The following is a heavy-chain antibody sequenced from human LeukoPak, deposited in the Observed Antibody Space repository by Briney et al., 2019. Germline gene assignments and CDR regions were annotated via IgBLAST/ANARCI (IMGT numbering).Heavy chain of an antibody. CDR2: ISSSGSTI. CDR1: GFTFSSYE. D-gene: IGHD2-21*02. Sequence: GGSLRLSCAASGFTFSSYEMNWVRQAPGKGLEWVSYISSSGSTIYYADSVKGRFTISRDNAKNSLYLQMNSLRAEDTAVYYCARDGVVVTRGLGDYWGQGTLVTVSS. J-gene: IGHJ4*02. CDR3: ARDGVVVTRGLGDY. V-gene: IGHV3-48*03.